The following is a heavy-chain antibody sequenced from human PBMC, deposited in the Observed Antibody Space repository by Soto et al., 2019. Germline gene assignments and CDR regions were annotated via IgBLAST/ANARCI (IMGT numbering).Heavy chain of an antibody. J-gene: IGHJ4*02. Sequence: QVQLVESGGGVVQPGRSLRLSCAASGFTFSSYAMHWVRQAPGKGLEWVAVISYDGSNKYYADSVKGPFTISRDNSKNTLYLQMNSLRAEDTAVYYCARDAQGVVNNYFDYWGQGTLVTVSS. CDR3: ARDAQGVVNNYFDY. CDR1: GFTFSSYA. CDR2: ISYDGSNK. D-gene: IGHD3-3*01. V-gene: IGHV3-30-3*01.